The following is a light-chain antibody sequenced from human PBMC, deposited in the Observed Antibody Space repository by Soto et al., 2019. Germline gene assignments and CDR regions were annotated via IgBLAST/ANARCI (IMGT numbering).Light chain of an antibody. Sequence: DIQMTQSPSSVSASVGDTVIITCRASQDVGTSLAWFRQKPGTAPKLLIYDVSTLEREVPSRFSGTGSGTDFTFIINNLQPEDFATYYCQQANAFPTFGGGTKV. CDR3: QQANAFPT. V-gene: IGKV1-12*01. CDR2: DVS. CDR1: QDVGTS. J-gene: IGKJ4*01.